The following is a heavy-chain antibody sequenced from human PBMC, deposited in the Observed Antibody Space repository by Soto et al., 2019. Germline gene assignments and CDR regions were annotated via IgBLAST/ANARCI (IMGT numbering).Heavy chain of an antibody. CDR3: ARGRYGDY. J-gene: IGHJ4*02. D-gene: IGHD4-17*01. V-gene: IGHV1-18*01. CDR2: ISAHNGNT. Sequence: QAHLVQSGPEVKKPGASVKVSCKGSGYIFTSYGIAWVRQAPGQGLEWMGWISAHNGNTEYAQKFQGRVTVTRDTSXXXAYLELRSLXXDXTALYYCARGRYGDYWGQGALVTVSS. CDR1: GYIFTSYG.